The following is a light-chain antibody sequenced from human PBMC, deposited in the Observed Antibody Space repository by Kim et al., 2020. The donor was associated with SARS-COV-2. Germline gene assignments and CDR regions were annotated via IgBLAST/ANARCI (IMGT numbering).Light chain of an antibody. CDR3: QHYDSLPIS. J-gene: IGKJ5*01. V-gene: IGKV1-33*01. CDR1: QNVRKF. CDR2: DAS. Sequence: IQLTQTPSTLSASVGDRVTISCQASQNVRKFLNWYQQKPGKAPNLLIYDASSLHTGVPSRFSGSGSGTEFTFTITSLQPEDIATYYCQHYDSLPISFGQGTRLEIK.